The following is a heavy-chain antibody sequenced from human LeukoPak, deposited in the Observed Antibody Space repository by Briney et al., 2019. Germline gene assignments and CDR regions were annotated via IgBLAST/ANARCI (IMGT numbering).Heavy chain of an antibody. J-gene: IGHJ4*02. D-gene: IGHD3-10*01. CDR1: GYTFTGYY. CDR2: INPNSGGT. V-gene: IGHV1-2*02. Sequence: ASVKVSCKAPGYTFTGYYMHWVRQAPGQGLEWMGWINPNSGGTNYAQKFQGRVAMTRDTSISTAYMELSRLRSDDTAVYYCASFNYYGSGSYYNGLLLWGQGTLVTVSS. CDR3: ASFNYYGSGSYYNGLLL.